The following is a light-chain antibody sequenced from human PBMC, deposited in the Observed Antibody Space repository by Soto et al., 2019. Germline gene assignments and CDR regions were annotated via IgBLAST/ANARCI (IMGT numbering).Light chain of an antibody. CDR1: NSNVGNNF. CDR2: DTN. J-gene: IGLJ2*01. CDR3: ATWDGSLPGEV. V-gene: IGLV1-51*01. Sequence: QAVVTQPPSVSAAPGQRVTISCSGNNSNVGNNFVSWYQQFPGTAPKLLIYDTNKRPSGIPDRFSGSKSGTSGTLDITGLQTGDEADYYCATWDGSLPGEVFGGGTKLTVL.